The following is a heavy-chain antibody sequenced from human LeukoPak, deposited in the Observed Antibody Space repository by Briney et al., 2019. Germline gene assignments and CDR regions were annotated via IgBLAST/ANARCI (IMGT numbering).Heavy chain of an antibody. CDR1: GFTFSSYA. V-gene: IGHV3-23*01. CDR2: ISGSGGST. J-gene: IGHJ4*02. CDR3: AKDPIHYGDYYPRDY. Sequence: GGSLRLSCAASGFTFSSYAMSWVRQAPGKGLEWVSAISGSGGSTYYADSVKGRFTISRDNSKNTLYLQMNSLRAEDTAVYYCAKDPIHYGDYYPRDYWGQGTLVTVSS. D-gene: IGHD4-17*01.